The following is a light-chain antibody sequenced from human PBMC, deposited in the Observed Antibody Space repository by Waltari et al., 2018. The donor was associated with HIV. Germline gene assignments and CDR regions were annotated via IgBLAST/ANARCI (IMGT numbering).Light chain of an antibody. CDR2: EVS. Sequence: SALTQPPHAHGSPAQSVPISCTGTRSNAGGYEYVSLYQQHPGKAPKLIIYEVSKRPSGVPDRFSGSKSGNTASLTVSGLQAEDEADYYCSSYAGSNNWVFGGGTKLIVL. CDR3: SSYAGSNNWV. J-gene: IGLJ3*02. V-gene: IGLV2-8*01. CDR1: RSNAGGYEY.